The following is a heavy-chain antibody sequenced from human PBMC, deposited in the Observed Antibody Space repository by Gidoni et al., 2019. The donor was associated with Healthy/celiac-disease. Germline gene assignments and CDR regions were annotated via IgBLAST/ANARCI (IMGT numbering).Heavy chain of an antibody. CDR2: ISYDGSNK. V-gene: IGHV3-30-3*01. CDR3: ARDFMMITFGGVIVPRGMDV. Sequence: QVQLVESGGGVVQPGRSLRLSCAASGFTFSSYAMHWVRQAPGKGLEWVAVISYDGSNKYYADSVKGRFTISRDNSKNTLYLQMNSLRAEDTAVYYCARDFMMITFGGVIVPRGMDVWGQGTTVTVSS. J-gene: IGHJ6*02. CDR1: GFTFSSYA. D-gene: IGHD3-16*02.